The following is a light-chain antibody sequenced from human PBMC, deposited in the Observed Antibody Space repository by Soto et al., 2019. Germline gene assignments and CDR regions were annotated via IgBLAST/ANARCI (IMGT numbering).Light chain of an antibody. CDR2: DVS. CDR1: SSDVGGYNY. Sequence: QSVLTQPASVSGSPGQSITISCTGTSSDVGGYNYVSWYQHHPGKAPKPMIYDVSNRPSGVSNRFSGSKSGNTASLTISGLQPEDEADYYCCSYTTSNTRQIVFGTGTRSPS. V-gene: IGLV2-14*03. CDR3: CSYTTSNTRQIV. J-gene: IGLJ1*01.